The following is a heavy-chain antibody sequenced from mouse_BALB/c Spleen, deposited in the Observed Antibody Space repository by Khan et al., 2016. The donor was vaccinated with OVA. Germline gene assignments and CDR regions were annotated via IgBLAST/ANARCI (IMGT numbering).Heavy chain of an antibody. J-gene: IGHJ3*01. D-gene: IGHD2-2*01. CDR3: TRHGYVAWFTY. CDR2: IDPFSGGT. CDR1: GYAFTTYY. Sequence: EVQLQQSGPELMKPGASVKISCKASGYAFTTYYIHWAMQSHGKSLEWIGYIDPFSGGTTYNQKFKGKATLTVDKSSSTADIHLSNLTAEDSAVYYCTRHGYVAWFTYWGQGTLVTVSA. V-gene: IGHV1S135*01.